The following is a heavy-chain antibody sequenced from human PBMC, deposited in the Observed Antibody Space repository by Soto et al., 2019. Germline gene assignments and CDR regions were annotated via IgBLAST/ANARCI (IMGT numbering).Heavy chain of an antibody. CDR1: GYTFTGYY. D-gene: IGHD3-9*01. V-gene: IGHV1-2*04. CDR2: INPNSGGT. CDR3: ARVALSYYDILTGGGAPDY. J-gene: IGHJ4*02. Sequence: ASVKVSCKASGYTFTGYYMHWVRQAPGQGLEWMGWINPNSGGTNYAQKFQGWVTMTRDTSISTAYMELSRLRSDDTAVYYCARVALSYYDILTGGGAPDYWGQGTLVTVSS.